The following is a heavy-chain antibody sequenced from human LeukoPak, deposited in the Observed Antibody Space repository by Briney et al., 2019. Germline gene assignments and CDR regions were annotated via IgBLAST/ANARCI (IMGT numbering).Heavy chain of an antibody. CDR1: GYSFTSYW. V-gene: IGHV5-51*01. J-gene: IGHJ4*02. Sequence: GESLKISCKGSGYSFTSYWIGWVRQMPGKGLEWMGIIYPGDSDTRYSPSLQGQVTVSADKSISTAYLQWSSLKASDTAMYYCARHGPDYGDYLCYDYWGQGTLVTVSS. CDR2: IYPGDSDT. D-gene: IGHD4-17*01. CDR3: ARHGPDYGDYLCYDY.